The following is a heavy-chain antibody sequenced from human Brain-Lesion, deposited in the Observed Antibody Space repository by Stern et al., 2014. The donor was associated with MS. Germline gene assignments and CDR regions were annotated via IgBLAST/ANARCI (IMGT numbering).Heavy chain of an antibody. V-gene: IGHV1-2*04. D-gene: IGHD2-2*01. Sequence: VQLVQSGAEVKKPGASVRVSCEASGNSFTHFYIHWVRQAPGQGLEWMGWINPNSGRTKFAQKFQGWVTITRDTSMTTAYMEVTSLTSDDTAVYYCARGGRYYADYWGQGTLVTVSS. CDR3: ARGGRYYADY. CDR2: INPNSGRT. J-gene: IGHJ4*02. CDR1: GNSFTHFY.